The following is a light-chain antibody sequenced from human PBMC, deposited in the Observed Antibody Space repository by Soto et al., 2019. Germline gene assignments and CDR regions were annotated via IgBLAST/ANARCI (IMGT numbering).Light chain of an antibody. Sequence: QPVLTQSPSASASLGASVKLTCTLSSGHSNYAITWHQQQPQKGPRYFMKVKSDGRHIKGDGIPDRFSGSSSGAERYLTISSLQSEDEADYYCQTWDTGIRVFGGGTKLTVL. V-gene: IGLV4-69*01. J-gene: IGLJ3*02. CDR2: VKSDGRH. CDR1: SGHSNYA. CDR3: QTWDTGIRV.